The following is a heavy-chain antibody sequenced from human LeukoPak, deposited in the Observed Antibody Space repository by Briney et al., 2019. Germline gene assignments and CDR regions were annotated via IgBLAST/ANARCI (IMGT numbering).Heavy chain of an antibody. J-gene: IGHJ5*02. V-gene: IGHV4-34*01. Sequence: PSETLSLTCAVYGGSFSGYYWSWIRQLPGKGLEWIGEINHSGSTNYNPSLKSRVTISVDTSKNQFSLKLSSVTAADTAVYYCARGRGYSSGWHNWFDPWGQGTLVTVSS. CDR3: ARGRGYSSGWHNWFDP. CDR1: GGSFSGYY. D-gene: IGHD6-19*01. CDR2: INHSGST.